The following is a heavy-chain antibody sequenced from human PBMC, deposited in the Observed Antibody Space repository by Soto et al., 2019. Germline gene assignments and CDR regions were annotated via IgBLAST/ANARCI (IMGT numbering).Heavy chain of an antibody. D-gene: IGHD1-26*01. J-gene: IGHJ4*02. V-gene: IGHV3-48*01. Sequence: EVQLVESGGGLVQPGGSRRLSCVASGFIFSSYSMNWVRQAPGKGLEWISYINSGSTSIYYADSVKGRFTISRDNAKKSLYLQMNSMRAEDTAVYYCASSASPDAYWGQGTLGTVS. CDR3: ASSASPDAY. CDR2: INSGSTSI. CDR1: GFIFSSYS.